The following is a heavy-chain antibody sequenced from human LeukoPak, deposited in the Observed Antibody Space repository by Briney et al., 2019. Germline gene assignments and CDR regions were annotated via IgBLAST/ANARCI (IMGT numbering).Heavy chain of an antibody. Sequence: GGSVRLSCAAFGFTVSVNYMNWVRQASGKGLECVSVIYSGGNTYYADSVKGRFTISRDNSKNTLYLQMNSLRAEDTAVYYCAREDWELQTALVFDYWGQGTLVTVSS. V-gene: IGHV3-66*01. CDR2: IYSGGNT. CDR3: AREDWELQTALVFDY. J-gene: IGHJ4*02. D-gene: IGHD1-26*01. CDR1: GFTVSVNY.